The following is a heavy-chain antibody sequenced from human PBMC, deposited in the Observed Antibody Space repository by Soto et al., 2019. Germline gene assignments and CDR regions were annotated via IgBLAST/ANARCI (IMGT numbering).Heavy chain of an antibody. CDR2: ISYDGSNK. CDR1: GFTFSSYA. V-gene: IGHV3-30-3*01. J-gene: IGHJ4*02. CDR3: ARVDYYDSSGYYPMDI. Sequence: GGSLRLSCAASGFTFSSYAMHWVRQAPGKGLEWVAVISYDGSNKYYADSVKGRFTISRDNSKNTLYLQMNSLRAEDTAVYYCARVDYYDSSGYYPMDIWGQGTLVTVSS. D-gene: IGHD3-22*01.